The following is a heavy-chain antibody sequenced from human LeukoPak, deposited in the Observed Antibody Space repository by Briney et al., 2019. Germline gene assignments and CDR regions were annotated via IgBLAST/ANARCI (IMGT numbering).Heavy chain of an antibody. CDR3: ARAGSNWNYVY. J-gene: IGHJ4*02. V-gene: IGHV3-7*01. D-gene: IGHD1-20*01. Sequence: GGSLRLSCAASGFTFSSYWMNWARQAPGKGLEWVASINHNGNVNYYADSVKGRFTISRDNAKNSLFLQMNSLKVEDTGVYFCARAGSNWNYVYWGQGTLVTVSS. CDR1: GFTFSSYW. CDR2: INHNGNVN.